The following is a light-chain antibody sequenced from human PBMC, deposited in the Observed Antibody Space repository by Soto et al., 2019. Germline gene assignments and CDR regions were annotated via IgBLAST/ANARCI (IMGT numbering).Light chain of an antibody. CDR1: QSLSTW. V-gene: IGKV1-5*03. CDR2: KAS. J-gene: IGKJ2*03. Sequence: DIQMTQSPSTLSASVGDRVTITCRASQSLSTWLAWYQQKPGKAPKLLIYKASSLESGVPSRFSGSGSGTEFTLTISSLHPDDFATYYCQQYKSLYSFGQGTKLEI. CDR3: QQYKSLYS.